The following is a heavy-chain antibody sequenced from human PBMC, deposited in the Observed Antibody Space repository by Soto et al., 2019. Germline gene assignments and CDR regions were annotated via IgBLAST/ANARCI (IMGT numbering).Heavy chain of an antibody. CDR3: ARSVEGHFDY. V-gene: IGHV3-48*02. D-gene: IGHD6-19*01. CDR1: GFPFSIYS. J-gene: IGHJ4*02. CDR2: ITSDTNTI. Sequence: EVQLVESGGGLVQPGGSLRLTCVASGFPFSIYSMNWDRQAPGKGLEWSSYITSDTNTIKYADSVKGRFTISRDNAKNLVYLQMNSLRDEDTAVYFCARSVEGHFDYWGQGTVVTVSS.